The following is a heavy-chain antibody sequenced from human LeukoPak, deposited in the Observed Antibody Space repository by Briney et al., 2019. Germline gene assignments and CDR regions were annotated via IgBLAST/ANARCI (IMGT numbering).Heavy chain of an antibody. V-gene: IGHV4-30-2*01. CDR3: ARGYYGSGSYNWFDP. Sequence: SETLPLTCAVSGGSISSGGYSWSWIRQPPGKGLEWIGYIYHSGSTYYNPSLKSRVTISVDRSKNQFSLKLSSVTAADTAVYYCARGYYGSGSYNWFDPWGQGTLVTVSS. J-gene: IGHJ5*02. CDR1: GGSISSGGYS. D-gene: IGHD3-10*01. CDR2: IYHSGST.